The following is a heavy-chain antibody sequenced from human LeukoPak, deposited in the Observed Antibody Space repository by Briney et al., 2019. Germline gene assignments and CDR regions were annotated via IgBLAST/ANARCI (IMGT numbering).Heavy chain of an antibody. CDR3: ARHGHIAVAGRHPFDY. V-gene: IGHV4-59*08. CDR1: GGSFSGYY. Sequence: SETLSLTCAVYGGSFSGYYWSWIRQPPGKGLEWIGYIYYSGSTNYNPSLKSRVTISVDTSKNQFSLKLSSVTAADTAVYYCARHGHIAVAGRHPFDYWGQGTLVTVSS. CDR2: IYYSGST. D-gene: IGHD6-19*01. J-gene: IGHJ4*02.